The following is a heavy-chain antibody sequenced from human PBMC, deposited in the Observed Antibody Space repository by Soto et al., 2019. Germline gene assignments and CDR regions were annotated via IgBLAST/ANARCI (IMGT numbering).Heavy chain of an antibody. CDR1: GFTFSSYA. CDR2: FSSVGGGT. Sequence: PGGSLRLSCAASGFTFSSYAMSWVRQAPGKGLEWVSTFSSVGGGTYYADSVKGRFTISRDNAKSTLYLQMNSLRAEDTALYYCAKTGDSSGYNWFDPWGQGTLVTVSS. J-gene: IGHJ5*02. D-gene: IGHD3-22*01. CDR3: AKTGDSSGYNWFDP. V-gene: IGHV3-23*01.